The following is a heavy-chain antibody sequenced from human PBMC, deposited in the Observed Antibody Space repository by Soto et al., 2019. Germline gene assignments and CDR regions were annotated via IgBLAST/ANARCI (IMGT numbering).Heavy chain of an antibody. V-gene: IGHV3-74*01. CDR2: IKTDGSST. J-gene: IGHJ4*02. CDR3: AKNPGYYYDSTGYHFDY. CDR1: GFTFSSFW. Sequence: PGGSLRLSCAASGFTFSSFWMHWVRQTPGKGLVWVSRIKTDGSSTTYADSVKGRFTISRDNAKNTLYLQMNSLRVEDTAVYYCAKNPGYYYDSTGYHFDYWGQGTLVTVSS. D-gene: IGHD3-22*01.